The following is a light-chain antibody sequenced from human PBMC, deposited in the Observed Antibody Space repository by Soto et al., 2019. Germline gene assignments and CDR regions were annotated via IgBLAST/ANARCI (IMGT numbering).Light chain of an antibody. CDR2: GAS. J-gene: IGKJ2*01. CDR3: QQYGSSPQT. Sequence: ELVLTQSQGTLPFSPEERATLSCRARQSVNSSYLASYQQKPGQAPRILIYGASSRATGIPDRFSGSGSGTDFTLTISRLEPEDFAVYYCQQYGSSPQTFGQGTKLEIK. CDR1: QSVNSSY. V-gene: IGKV3-20*01.